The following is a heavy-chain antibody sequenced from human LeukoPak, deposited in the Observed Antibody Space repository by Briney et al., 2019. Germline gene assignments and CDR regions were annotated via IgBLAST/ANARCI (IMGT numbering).Heavy chain of an antibody. CDR1: GGSFSGYY. J-gene: IGHJ4*02. Sequence: SETLSLTCAVYGGSFSGYYWSWIRQPPGKGLEWIGEINHSGSTNYNPSLKSRVTISVDTSKNQFSLKLISVTAADTAVYYCARPSSMVRGQTGYFDYWGQGTLVTVSS. CDR2: INHSGST. V-gene: IGHV4-34*01. CDR3: ARPSSMVRGQTGYFDY. D-gene: IGHD3-10*01.